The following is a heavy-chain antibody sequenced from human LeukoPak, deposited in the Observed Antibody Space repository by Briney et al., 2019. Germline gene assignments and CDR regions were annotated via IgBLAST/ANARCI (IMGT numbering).Heavy chain of an antibody. V-gene: IGHV3-74*01. CDR3: ARRGTARPFDY. J-gene: IGHJ4*02. CDR2: INSDGSST. D-gene: IGHD6-6*01. CDR1: GFTFSSYW. Sequence: GGSLRLSCAASGFTFSSYWMRWVRQAPGKGLVWVSRINSDGSSTSYADSVKGRFTISRDNAKNTLYLQMNSLRAEDTAVYYCARRGTARPFDYXXQGTLVTVXS.